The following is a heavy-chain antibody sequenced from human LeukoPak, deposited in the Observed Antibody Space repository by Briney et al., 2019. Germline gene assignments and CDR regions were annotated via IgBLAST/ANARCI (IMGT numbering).Heavy chain of an antibody. Sequence: PSETLSLTCTVSGVSISSYYWSWLRQPPGKGLEWVGYIYYSGSTNYNPSLESRVSISLDTSKNQFSLKLSSVTAADTAVYYCVRSFAGGSGYSYFDYWGQGSLVTVSS. D-gene: IGHD3-3*01. J-gene: IGHJ4*02. CDR3: VRSFAGGSGYSYFDY. V-gene: IGHV4-59*08. CDR2: IYYSGST. CDR1: GVSISSYY.